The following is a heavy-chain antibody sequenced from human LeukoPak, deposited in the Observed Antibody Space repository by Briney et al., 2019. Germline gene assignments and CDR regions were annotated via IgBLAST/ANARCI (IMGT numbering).Heavy chain of an antibody. CDR3: ASDHDYGDHSWVYYFDH. J-gene: IGHJ4*02. V-gene: IGHV1-2*02. CDR2: INPNSGGT. D-gene: IGHD4-17*01. Sequence: GASVKVSCKTSGYTFTDYYMHWVRQAPGQGLEWMGWINPNSGGTNYAQNFQGRVTMTRDTSISTAYMELSRLKSDDTAVYYCASDHDYGDHSWVYYFDHWGQGTLVTVSS. CDR1: GYTFTDYY.